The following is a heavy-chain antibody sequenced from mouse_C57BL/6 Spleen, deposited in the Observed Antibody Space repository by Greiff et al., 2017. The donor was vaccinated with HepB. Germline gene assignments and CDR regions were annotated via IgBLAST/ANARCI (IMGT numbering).Heavy chain of an antibody. D-gene: IGHD1-1*01. CDR3: ARRIYYYGSIEV. CDR2: IYPGDGDT. Sequence: VQLQQSGAELVKPGASVKISCKASGYAFSSYWMNWVKQRPGKGLEWIGQIYPGDGDTNYNGKFKGKDTLTADKSSSTAYMQLSSLTSEDSAVYFCARRIYYYGSIEVWGTGTTVTVSS. CDR1: GYAFSSYW. V-gene: IGHV1-80*01. J-gene: IGHJ1*03.